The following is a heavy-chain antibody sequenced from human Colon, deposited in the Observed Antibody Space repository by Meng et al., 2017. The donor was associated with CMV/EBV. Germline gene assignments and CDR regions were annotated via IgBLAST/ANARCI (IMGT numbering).Heavy chain of an antibody. CDR1: GYTFTNYW. J-gene: IGHJ4*02. Sequence: GGSLRLSCKASGYTFTNYWIGWVRQMPGKGLEWMGIIYPADSDTRYSPSFQGQVTISADKSTNTAYLQWSNLKASDTAMYYCTRGGLADFDYWGQGTLVTVSS. D-gene: IGHD3-16*01. V-gene: IGHV5-51*01. CDR2: IYPADSDT. CDR3: TRGGLADFDY.